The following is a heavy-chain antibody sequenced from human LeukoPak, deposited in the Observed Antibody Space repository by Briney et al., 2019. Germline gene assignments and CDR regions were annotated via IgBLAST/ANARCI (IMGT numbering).Heavy chain of an antibody. V-gene: IGHV1-2*02. CDR1: GYTFTGYY. J-gene: IGHJ4*02. Sequence: ASVKVSCKASGYTFTGYYMHWVRQAPGQGLEWMGWINPNSGGTNYAQKFQGRVTMTRDTSISTACMELSRPRSDDTAVYYCAREARELQGLDYWGQGTLVTLSS. D-gene: IGHD3-10*01. CDR3: AREARELQGLDY. CDR2: INPNSGGT.